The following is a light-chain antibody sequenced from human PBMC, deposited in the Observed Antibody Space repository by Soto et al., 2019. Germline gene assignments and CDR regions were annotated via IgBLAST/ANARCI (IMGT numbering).Light chain of an antibody. J-gene: IGLJ2*01. Sequence: QSVLTQPPSVSAAPGQTVTISCSGSSSNIGNNYVSWYQQPPGTAPKLLIYDNIKRPSGIPDRFSGSKSGTSATLGITGLQTGDEADYYCGTWDNSLSAVVFGGGTQLTVL. CDR1: SSNIGNNY. V-gene: IGLV1-51*01. CDR3: GTWDNSLSAVV. CDR2: DNI.